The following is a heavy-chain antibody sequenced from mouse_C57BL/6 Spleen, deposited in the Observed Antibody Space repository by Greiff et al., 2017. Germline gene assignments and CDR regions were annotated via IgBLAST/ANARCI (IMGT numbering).Heavy chain of an antibody. J-gene: IGHJ4*01. CDR3: ARWYPYAMDY. Sequence: EVKLVESGPGLVKPSQSLSLTCSVTGYSITSGYYWNWIRQFPGNKLEWMGNISYDGSNNYNPSLKNRISITRDTSKNQFFLKLNSVTTEDTATYYCARWYPYAMDYWGQGTSVTVSS. CDR2: ISYDGSN. V-gene: IGHV3-6*01. CDR1: GYSITSGYY. D-gene: IGHD1-1*02.